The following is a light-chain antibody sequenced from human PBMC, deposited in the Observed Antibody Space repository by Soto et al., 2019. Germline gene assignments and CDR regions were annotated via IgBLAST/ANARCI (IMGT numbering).Light chain of an antibody. CDR3: QTWDTGIVV. J-gene: IGLJ2*01. V-gene: IGLV4-69*01. Sequence: QSVLTQSPSASASLGASVKLTCTLSSGHGNYVIAWHQQQPGKGPRYLMKVKSDGSHNKGDGIPDRFSGSSSGAERYLAISSLQSEDEADYYCQTWDTGIVVFGGVTQLTVL. CDR1: SGHGNYV. CDR2: VKSDGSH.